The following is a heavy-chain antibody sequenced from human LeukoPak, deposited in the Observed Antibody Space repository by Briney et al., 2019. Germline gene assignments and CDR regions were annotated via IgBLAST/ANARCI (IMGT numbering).Heavy chain of an antibody. Sequence: PGGSLRLSCAASGFSFSDYYMSWIRQAPGKGLEWVSYMSNSGSTIYYADSVKGRFTISRDNSKNTLYLQMNSLRAEDTAVYYCAKDRGEDFWSVYQRFDSWGQGTLVTVSS. J-gene: IGHJ4*02. CDR1: GFSFSDYY. V-gene: IGHV3-11*04. CDR2: MSNSGSTI. D-gene: IGHD3-3*01. CDR3: AKDRGEDFWSVYQRFDS.